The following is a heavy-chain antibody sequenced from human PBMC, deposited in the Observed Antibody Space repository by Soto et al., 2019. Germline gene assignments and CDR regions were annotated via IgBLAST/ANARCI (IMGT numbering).Heavy chain of an antibody. CDR3: ARDDYYDSSGLDY. Sequence: GGSLRLSCAASGFTFSSYAMHWVRQAPGKGLEWVAVISYDGSNKYYADSVKGRFTISRDNSKNTLYLQMNSLRAEDTAVYYCARDDYYDSSGLDYWGQGTLVTVSS. CDR2: ISYDGSNK. D-gene: IGHD3-22*01. J-gene: IGHJ4*02. V-gene: IGHV3-30-3*01. CDR1: GFTFSSYA.